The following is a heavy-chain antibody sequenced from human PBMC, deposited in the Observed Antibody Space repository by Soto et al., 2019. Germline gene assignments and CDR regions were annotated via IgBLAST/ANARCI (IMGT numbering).Heavy chain of an antibody. D-gene: IGHD3-10*01. CDR3: ARSSGLWFGELAFDY. J-gene: IGHJ4*02. CDR1: GGSISSGGYY. V-gene: IGHV4-31*03. Sequence: TSETLSLTCTVSGGSISSGGYYWSWIRQHPGKGLEWIGYIYYSGSTYYNPSLKSRVTISVDTSKNQFSLKLSSVTAADTAVYYCARSSGLWFGELAFDYWGQGTLVTSPQ. CDR2: IYYSGST.